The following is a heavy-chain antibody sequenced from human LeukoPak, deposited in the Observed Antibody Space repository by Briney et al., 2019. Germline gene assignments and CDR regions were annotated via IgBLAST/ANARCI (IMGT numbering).Heavy chain of an antibody. V-gene: IGHV4-39*01. CDR3: ARCKGTGDLESYGMDV. CDR1: GGSISSSSYY. D-gene: IGHD7-27*01. J-gene: IGHJ6*02. Sequence: SETLSLTYTVSGGSISSSSYYWGWIRQPPGKGLEWIGSIYYSGSTYYNPSLKSRVTISVDTSKNQFSLKLSSVTAADTAVYYCARCKGTGDLESYGMDVWGQGTTVTVSS. CDR2: IYYSGST.